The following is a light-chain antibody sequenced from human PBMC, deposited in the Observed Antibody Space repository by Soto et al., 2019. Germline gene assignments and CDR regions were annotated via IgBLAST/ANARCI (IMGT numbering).Light chain of an antibody. Sequence: QSALTQPPSASGSPGQSVTISCTVTSSDVGGYNYVSWYQQHPGKAPKLMIYEVSKRPSGVPDRFSGSKSGNTASLTVSGLQAEDEADCYCSSYAGSNNLVVFGGGTKLTFL. CDR2: EVS. V-gene: IGLV2-8*01. J-gene: IGLJ2*01. CDR1: SSDVGGYNY. CDR3: SSYAGSNNLVV.